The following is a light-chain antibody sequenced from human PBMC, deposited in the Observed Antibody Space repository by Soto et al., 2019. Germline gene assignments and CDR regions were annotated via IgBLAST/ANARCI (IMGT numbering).Light chain of an antibody. CDR3: RSYEGSSTV. Sequence: QSALTQPPSASGSPGQSVAISCTGTSSDVGGYNYVSWYQQHPGKAPKLMIYEVNKRPSGVPDRFSGSKSGNTASLTVSGRQAEDEADYYCRSYEGSSTVFGNGTKATV. V-gene: IGLV2-8*01. CDR2: EVN. CDR1: SSDVGGYNY. J-gene: IGLJ1*01.